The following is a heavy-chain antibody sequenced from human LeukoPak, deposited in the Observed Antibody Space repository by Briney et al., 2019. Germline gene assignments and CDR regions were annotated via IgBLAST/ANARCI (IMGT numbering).Heavy chain of an antibody. CDR3: ARPPVLYHFDY. D-gene: IGHD5/OR15-5a*01. V-gene: IGHV4-59*01. J-gene: IGHJ4*02. Sequence: SETLSLTCTVSGGSISSYYWSWIRQPPGKGLEWIGYIYYSGKTDYNPSLKSRVTISLDTSKNQFSLKLSSVTAADTAVYYCARPPVLYHFDYWGQGTLVTVSS. CDR1: GGSISSYY. CDR2: IYYSGKT.